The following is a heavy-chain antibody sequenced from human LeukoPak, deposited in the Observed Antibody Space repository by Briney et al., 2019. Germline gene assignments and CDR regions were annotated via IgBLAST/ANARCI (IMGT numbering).Heavy chain of an antibody. V-gene: IGHV3-74*01. CDR2: INTDGSST. J-gene: IGHJ6*03. CDR3: AFTVYSGSYLGYYYYYVDV. Sequence: GGSLRLSCAASGFTFSSYWMHWVRQAPGKGLVWVSRINTDGSSTSYADSVKGRFTISRDNAKNTLYLQMNSLRAEDTAVYYCAFTVYSGSYLGYYYYYVDVWGKGTTVTVSS. D-gene: IGHD1-26*01. CDR1: GFTFSSYW.